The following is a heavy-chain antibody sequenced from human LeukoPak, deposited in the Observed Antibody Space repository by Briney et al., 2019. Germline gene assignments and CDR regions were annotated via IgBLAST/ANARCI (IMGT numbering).Heavy chain of an antibody. Sequence: PVGSLRLSCAASGFTFSGYGMHWVRQAPGKGVGWGAVIWYYGSNTYYADSVKGRVNISRDNSNNTLYLQMNRLGAEDTAVYYCARRIPQTGVMLDYWGQGTLVTVPS. J-gene: IGHJ4*02. CDR2: IWYYGSNT. CDR3: ARRIPQTGVMLDY. D-gene: IGHD5-18*01. CDR1: GFTFSGYG. V-gene: IGHV3-33*01.